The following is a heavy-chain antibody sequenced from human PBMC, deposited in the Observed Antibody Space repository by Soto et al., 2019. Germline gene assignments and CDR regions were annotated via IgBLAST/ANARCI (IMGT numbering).Heavy chain of an antibody. CDR3: AKLYDSWSDSNWFAP. V-gene: IGHV2-5*02. Sequence: VSGPTLVNPTQTLTLTCTFSGFPLSTSGGGVGWIRQPPGKALEWLALIYWDDDKRYSPSLKSRLTITKDTSKNQVVLTMTNMDSLYTATYYCAKLYDSWSDSNWFAPWGQ. CDR1: GFPLSTSGGG. CDR2: IYWDDDK. D-gene: IGHD3-3*01. J-gene: IGHJ5*02.